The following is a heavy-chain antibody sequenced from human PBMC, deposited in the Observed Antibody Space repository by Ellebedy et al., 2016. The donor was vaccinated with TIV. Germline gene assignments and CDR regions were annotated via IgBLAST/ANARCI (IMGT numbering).Heavy chain of an antibody. Sequence: GESLKISCATSGFTFRDYWMSWVRQAPGKGLEWVANMNQVGSEKYYVDSVKGRFTISRDNAQNSLYLHMNNLRAEDTAVYYCARDPNSPGDTGYGDYWGQGVVVTVST. CDR2: MNQVGSEK. D-gene: IGHD5-12*01. V-gene: IGHV3-7*03. CDR1: GFTFRDYW. J-gene: IGHJ4*02. CDR3: ARDPNSPGDTGYGDY.